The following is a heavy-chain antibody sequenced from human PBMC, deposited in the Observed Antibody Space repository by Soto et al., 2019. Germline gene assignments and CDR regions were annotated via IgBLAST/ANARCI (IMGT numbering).Heavy chain of an antibody. CDR2: IYWNDDK. CDR3: VHRLDVPGLAFDP. CDR1: GFALSASGAS. J-gene: IGHJ5*02. Sequence: CVPTLVNPTQTLRLTWAFSGFALSASGASVGWSRQPPGKALEWLAHIYWNDDKRYSPSLRSRLTISKDTSKNQVVLTFTNMDPADTGTYYCVHRLDVPGLAFDPWGQGTLVTVSS. V-gene: IGHV2-5*01. D-gene: IGHD3-10*02.